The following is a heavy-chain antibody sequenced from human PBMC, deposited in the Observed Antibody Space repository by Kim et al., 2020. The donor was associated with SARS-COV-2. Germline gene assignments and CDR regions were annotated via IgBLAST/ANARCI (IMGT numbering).Heavy chain of an antibody. CDR3: ARGLRRRGYQLLFSELYFDY. V-gene: IGHV4-34*01. D-gene: IGHD2-2*01. J-gene: IGHJ4*02. Sequence: RVTISVDTSKNQFSLKLSSVTAADTAVYYCARGLRRRGYQLLFSELYFDYWGQGTLVTVSS.